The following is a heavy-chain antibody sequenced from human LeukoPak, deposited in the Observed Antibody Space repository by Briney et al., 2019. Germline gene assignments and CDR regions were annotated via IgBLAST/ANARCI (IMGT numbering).Heavy chain of an antibody. CDR2: INDGGGYT. CDR3: AKGGSSWEYYMDV. J-gene: IGHJ6*03. D-gene: IGHD6-13*01. Sequence: GGSLRLSCAASGLTFSSYVMSWVRQAPGKGLEWVSGINDGGGYTYYADSVKGRFTISRDNFKNTLYLQMNSLRAEDTAVYYCAKGGSSWEYYMDVWGKGTTVTVSS. V-gene: IGHV3-23*01. CDR1: GLTFSSYV.